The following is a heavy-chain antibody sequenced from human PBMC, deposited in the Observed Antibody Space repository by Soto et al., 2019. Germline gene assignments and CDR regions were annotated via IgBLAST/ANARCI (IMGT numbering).Heavy chain of an antibody. Sequence: KASETLSLTCAVSGDSVRGSYWWTWVRQPPGKGPEWIGEIYHSGTTDYNPSLTSRVTFSVDKSKNQFSLNLRSVTAAGTAVYYCARRVRYCSSTTCPVDWFDPWGQGTLVTVSS. CDR1: GDSVRGSYW. V-gene: IGHV4-4*02. D-gene: IGHD2-2*01. CDR2: IYHSGTT. CDR3: ARRVRYCSSTTCPVDWFDP. J-gene: IGHJ5*02.